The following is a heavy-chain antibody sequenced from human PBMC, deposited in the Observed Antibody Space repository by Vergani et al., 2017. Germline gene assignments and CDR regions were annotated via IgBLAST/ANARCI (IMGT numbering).Heavy chain of an antibody. D-gene: IGHD4/OR15-4a*01. CDR1: GFTFSSYS. Sequence: EVQLVESGGGLVKPGGSLRLSCAASGFTFSSYSMNWVRQAPGKGLEWVSSISSSSSYIYYADSVKGRFTISRDNAKNSLYLQMNSLRAEDTAVYYCARDRHHYYYYGMEVWGPGTTVTVSS. CDR2: ISSSSSYI. V-gene: IGHV3-21*01. CDR3: ARDRHHYYYYGMEV. J-gene: IGHJ6*02.